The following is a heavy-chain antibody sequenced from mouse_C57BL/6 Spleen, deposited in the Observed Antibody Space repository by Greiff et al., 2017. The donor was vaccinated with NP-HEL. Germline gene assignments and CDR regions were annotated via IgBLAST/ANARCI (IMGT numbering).Heavy chain of an antibody. CDR3: AREARGFAY. Sequence: EVQRVESGGGLVKPGGSLKLSCAASGFTFSDYGMHWFRQAPEKGLEWVAYISSGSSTIYYADTVKGRFTISRDNAKNPLFLQMTSLRSEDTAMYYCAREARGFAYWGQGTLVTVSA. CDR1: GFTFSDYG. V-gene: IGHV5-17*01. J-gene: IGHJ3*01. CDR2: ISSGSSTI.